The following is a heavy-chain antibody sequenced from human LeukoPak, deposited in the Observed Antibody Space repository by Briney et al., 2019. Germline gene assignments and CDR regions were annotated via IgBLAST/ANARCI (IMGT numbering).Heavy chain of an antibody. V-gene: IGHV4-39*02. D-gene: IGHD6-13*01. J-gene: IGHJ4*02. CDR1: GGSISNTNYY. CDR3: AKDSKPAAGPFDY. CDR2: IYFNGNT. Sequence: SETLSLTCTVSGGSISNTNYYWGWIRQPPGKGLEWIGSIYFNGNTYYNPSLKSRVTISVDTFKKQFSLKLSSVTAADTAVYYCAKDSKPAAGPFDYWGQGTPVTVSS.